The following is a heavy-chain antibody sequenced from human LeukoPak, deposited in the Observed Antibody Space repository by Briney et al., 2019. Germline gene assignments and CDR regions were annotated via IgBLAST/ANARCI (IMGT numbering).Heavy chain of an antibody. Sequence: GGSLRLSCAASGFTFSTYTMYWVRHPPGKRLEWVSIIGSSGGGIHYADSVKGRFTISRDNSKNTLYLQMNSLRVEDTATYYCAKVRAPSGWFNSDYWGQGTLVTVSS. D-gene: IGHD6-19*01. V-gene: IGHV3-23*01. J-gene: IGHJ4*02. CDR3: AKVRAPSGWFNSDY. CDR1: GFTFSTYT. CDR2: IGSSGGGI.